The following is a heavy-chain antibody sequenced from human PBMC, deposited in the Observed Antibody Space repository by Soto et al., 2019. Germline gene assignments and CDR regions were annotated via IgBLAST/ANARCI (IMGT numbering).Heavy chain of an antibody. D-gene: IGHD6-19*01. J-gene: IGHJ4*02. Sequence: QVQLVQSGAEVKKPGASVKVSCKASGYTFTSYGITWVRQAPGQGLERMGWINPYNGKTNYGQKFQGRVSMTTDTSTSAAYMEVRSLRSDDMAIYYCARGSDSLGWWGQGTLVTVSS. CDR1: GYTFTSYG. CDR3: ARGSDSLGW. CDR2: INPYNGKT. V-gene: IGHV1-18*03.